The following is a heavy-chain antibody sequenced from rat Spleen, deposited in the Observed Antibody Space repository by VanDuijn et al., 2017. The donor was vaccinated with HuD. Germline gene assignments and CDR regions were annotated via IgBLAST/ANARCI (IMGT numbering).Heavy chain of an antibody. J-gene: IGHJ2*01. V-gene: IGHV2-1*01. Sequence: QVQLKESGPGLVQPSQTLSLTCTVSGFSLTSYDVHWVRQPPGKGLEWMGGIWGDGSTDYNSALKSRLSISRDTSKSQVFLKMNSLQTEDTAIYFCTRGGGYWGQGVMVTVSS. D-gene: IGHD4-3*01. CDR1: GFSLTSYD. CDR2: IWGDGST. CDR3: TRGGGY.